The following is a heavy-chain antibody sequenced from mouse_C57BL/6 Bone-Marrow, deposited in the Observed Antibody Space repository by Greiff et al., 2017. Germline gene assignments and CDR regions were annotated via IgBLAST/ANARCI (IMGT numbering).Heavy chain of an antibody. D-gene: IGHD1-1*01. CDR2: ISSGSSTI. CDR1: GFTFSDYG. J-gene: IGHJ2*01. V-gene: IGHV5-17*01. CDR3: ARDRFTTVVAPYYFDY. Sequence: EVKLMESGGGLVKPGGSLKLSCAASGFTFSDYGMHWVRQAPEKGLEWVAYISSGSSTIYYADTVKGRFTISRDNAKNTLFLQMTSLRSEDTAMYYCARDRFTTVVAPYYFDYWGQGTTLTVSS.